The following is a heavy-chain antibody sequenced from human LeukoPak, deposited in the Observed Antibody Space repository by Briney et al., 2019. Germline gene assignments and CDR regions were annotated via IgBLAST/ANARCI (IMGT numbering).Heavy chain of an antibody. CDR3: AKDIDTAMDF. CDR2: ISWNSGSI. V-gene: IGHV3-9*01. J-gene: IGHJ4*02. CDR1: GFTFDDYA. Sequence: GRSLRLSCAASGFTFDDYAMHWVRQAPGKGLEWVSGISWNSGSIGYADSVKGRFTISRDNAKNSLYLQMNSLRAEDTALYYCAKDIDTAMDFWGQGTLVTVSS. D-gene: IGHD5-18*01.